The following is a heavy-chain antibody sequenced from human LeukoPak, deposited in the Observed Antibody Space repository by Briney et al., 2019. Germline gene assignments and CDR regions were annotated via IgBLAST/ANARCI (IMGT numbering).Heavy chain of an antibody. CDR2: IYPGDSDT. D-gene: IGHD3-10*01. J-gene: IGHJ4*02. CDR3: ARSVYEGYYYGSGSPSDY. V-gene: IGHV5-51*01. CDR1: GYSFTSYW. Sequence: GESLKISCKGSGYSFTSYWIGWVRQMPGKGLEWMGIIYPGDSDTRYSPSFQGQVTISADKSISTAYLQWSSLKASDTAMYYCARSVYEGYYYGSGSPSDYWGQGTLATVSS.